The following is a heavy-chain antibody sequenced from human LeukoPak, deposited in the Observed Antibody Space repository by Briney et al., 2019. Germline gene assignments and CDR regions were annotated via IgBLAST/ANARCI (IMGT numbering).Heavy chain of an antibody. D-gene: IGHD6-19*01. J-gene: IGHJ3*02. CDR2: INPNSGGT. CDR1: GYTYTGYY. Sequence: ASVKVSCKASGYTYTGYYMHWVRQAPGQGLEWMGGINPNSGGTNYAQKFQGRVTMTRDTSISTAYMELSRLRSDDTAVYYCARGRGSGWYVGAFDIWGQGTMVTVSS. CDR3: ARGRGSGWYVGAFDI. V-gene: IGHV1-2*02.